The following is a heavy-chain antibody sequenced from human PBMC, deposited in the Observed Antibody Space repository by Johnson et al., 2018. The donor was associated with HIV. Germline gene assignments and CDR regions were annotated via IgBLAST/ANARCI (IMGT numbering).Heavy chain of an antibody. D-gene: IGHD6-6*01. Sequence: QEKLVESGGGVVQPGRSLRLSCAASGFTFSSYAMHWVRQAPGKGLEWVAVISYDGSNKYYADSVKGRFTISRDNSKNTLYLQMNSLRAEDTAVYYCARDRGMAARPFRSASEIRGQGTLVIFSS. V-gene: IGHV3-30*04. CDR3: ARDRGMAARPFRSASEI. CDR2: ISYDGSNK. J-gene: IGHJ3*02. CDR1: GFTFSSYA.